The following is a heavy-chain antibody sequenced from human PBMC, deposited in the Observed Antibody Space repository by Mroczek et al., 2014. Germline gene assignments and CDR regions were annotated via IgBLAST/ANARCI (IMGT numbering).Heavy chain of an antibody. CDR1: GGSFSGYY. CDR3: ARVRFRRHTIKQQLVDEGDY. V-gene: IGHV4-34*01. D-gene: IGHD6-13*01. Sequence: QVQLQQWGAGLLKPSETLSLTCAVCGGSFSGYYWSWIRQPPGKGLEWIGEINHSGSTNYNPSLKSRVTISVDTSKNQFSLKLGSVTAADTAVYYCARVRFRRHTIKQQLVDEGDYWGQGTLVTVSS. J-gene: IGHJ4*02. CDR2: INHSGST.